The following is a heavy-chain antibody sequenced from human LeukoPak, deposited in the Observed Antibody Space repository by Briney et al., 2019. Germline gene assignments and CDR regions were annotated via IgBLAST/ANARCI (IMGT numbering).Heavy chain of an antibody. CDR3: AKDRSIHNNGWGTYSAFDY. Sequence: GGSLRLSCAGSGFTFGGYGMHWFRQTPGKGLEWVANIKQDGSEKYYVDSVKGRFTISRDNSKNTLYLQMNSLRAEDTAVYYCAKDRSIHNNGWGTYSAFDYWGQGTQVTVSS. CDR2: IKQDGSEK. CDR1: GFTFGGYG. J-gene: IGHJ4*02. D-gene: IGHD6-19*01. V-gene: IGHV3-7*03.